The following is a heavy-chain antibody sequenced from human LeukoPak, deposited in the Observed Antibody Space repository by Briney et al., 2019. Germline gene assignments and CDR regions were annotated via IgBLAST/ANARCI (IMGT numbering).Heavy chain of an antibody. Sequence: GGSLRLACAASGFTFSSFDMHWVRKPTGQGLEWVSTIGTASDTYYPGSVEGRFTLSRDNAKNSLYLQMISLTAGDTAVYYCARGPPRGKYYYMDVWGKGTTVTVSS. CDR2: IGTASDT. CDR1: GFTFSSFD. V-gene: IGHV3-13*01. J-gene: IGHJ6*03. CDR3: ARGPPRGKYYYMDV. D-gene: IGHD1-1*01.